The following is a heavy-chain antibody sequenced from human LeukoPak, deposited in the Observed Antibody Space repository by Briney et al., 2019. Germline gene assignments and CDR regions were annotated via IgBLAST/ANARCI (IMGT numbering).Heavy chain of an antibody. V-gene: IGHV3-21*01. CDR2: ISSSSSYI. CDR1: GFTFSSYS. J-gene: IGHJ4*02. Sequence: KPGGSLRLSCAASGFTFSSYSMNWVRQAPGNWLEWVSSISSSSSYIYYADSVKGRFNISRDNAKNSLYLQMNSLRAEDTAVYYCARGGYSSSWYFPFDYWGQGTLVTVSS. D-gene: IGHD6-13*01. CDR3: ARGGYSSSWYFPFDY.